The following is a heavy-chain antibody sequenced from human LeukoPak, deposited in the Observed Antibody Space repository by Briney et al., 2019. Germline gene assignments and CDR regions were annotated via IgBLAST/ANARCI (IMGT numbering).Heavy chain of an antibody. D-gene: IGHD3-22*01. Sequence: SETLSLTCTVSGGSSSDTTYYWTWIRQPPGKGLEWIASIYFSETKYNPSLKSRVTISGDTSKNPFSLKLSSVTAADTAVYYCASPSKLVISRGGFDIWGQGTVVTVSA. CDR2: IYFSET. CDR3: ASPSKLVISRGGFDI. CDR1: GGSSSDTTYY. V-gene: IGHV4-39*01. J-gene: IGHJ3*02.